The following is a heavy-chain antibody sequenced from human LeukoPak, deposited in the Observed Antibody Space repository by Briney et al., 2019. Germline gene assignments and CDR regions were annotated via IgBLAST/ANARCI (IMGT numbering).Heavy chain of an antibody. CDR1: GGTFSSYA. V-gene: IGHV1-69*13. Sequence: SVKVSCKASGGTFSSYAIGWVRQAPGQGLEWMGGIIPIFGTANYAQRFQGRVTITADESTSTAYMELSSLRSEDTAVYFCARPSQTYLYDSSGYYAYWGQGTLATVSS. D-gene: IGHD3-22*01. CDR3: ARPSQTYLYDSSGYYAY. J-gene: IGHJ4*02. CDR2: IIPIFGTA.